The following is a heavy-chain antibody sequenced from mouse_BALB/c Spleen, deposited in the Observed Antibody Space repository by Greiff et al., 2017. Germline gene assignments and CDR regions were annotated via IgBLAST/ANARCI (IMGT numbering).Heavy chain of an antibody. V-gene: IGHV14-3*02. CDR3: ARSRSYDYQGYYAMDY. J-gene: IGHJ4*01. Sequence: VQLQQSGAELVKPGASVKLSCTASGFNIKDTYMHWVKQRPEQGLEWIGRIDPANGNTKYDPKFQGKATITADTSSNTAYLQLSSLTSEDTAVYYCARSRSYDYQGYYAMDYWGQGTSVTVSS. D-gene: IGHD2-4*01. CDR2: IDPANGNT. CDR1: GFNIKDTY.